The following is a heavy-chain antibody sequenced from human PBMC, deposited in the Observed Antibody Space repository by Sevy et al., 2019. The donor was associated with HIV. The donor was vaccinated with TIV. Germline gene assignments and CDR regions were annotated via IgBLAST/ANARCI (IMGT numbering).Heavy chain of an antibody. D-gene: IGHD5-12*01. J-gene: IGHJ4*02. CDR3: ARGPYNSGLRFDF. CDR1: GFSLSDYA. V-gene: IGHV3-30-3*01. Sequence: GGSLRLSCVASGFSLSDYAMHWVRQGPDKGLAWVAVISFDEGNTYYSDAVEGRFTISRDNSKNTVFLQMNSLSPDDTALYYCARGPYNSGLRFDFWGQGTLVTVSS. CDR2: ISFDEGNT.